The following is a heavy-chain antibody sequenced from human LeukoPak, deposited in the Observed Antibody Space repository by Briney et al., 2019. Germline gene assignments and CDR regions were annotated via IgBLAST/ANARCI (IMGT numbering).Heavy chain of an antibody. Sequence: MASETLSLTCAVYGGSFSGYYWSWIRQPPGKGLEWIGEINHSGSTNYNPSLKSRVTISVDTSKNQFSLKLSSVTAADTAVYYCARHHYLAVAGPFDYWGQGTLVTVSS. V-gene: IGHV4-34*01. J-gene: IGHJ4*02. CDR2: INHSGST. CDR1: GGSFSGYY. D-gene: IGHD6-19*01. CDR3: ARHHYLAVAGPFDY.